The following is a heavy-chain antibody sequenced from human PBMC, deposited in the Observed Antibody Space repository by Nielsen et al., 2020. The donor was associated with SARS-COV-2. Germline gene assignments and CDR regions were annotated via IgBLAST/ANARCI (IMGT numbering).Heavy chain of an antibody. CDR2: IKSKNDGGTT. V-gene: IGHV3-15*01. Sequence: GESLKISCAASGFTFNNAWMSWVRQAPGKGLEWVGRIKSKNDGGTTDYAAPVKGRFTISRDDSENTLYLQMNSLKTEDTAVYYCTTTRRFGELDYWGQGTLVTVSS. J-gene: IGHJ4*02. CDR3: TTTRRFGELDY. CDR1: GFTFNNAW. D-gene: IGHD3-10*01.